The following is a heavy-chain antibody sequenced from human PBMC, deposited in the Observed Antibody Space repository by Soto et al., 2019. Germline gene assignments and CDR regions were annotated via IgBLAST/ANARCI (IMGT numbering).Heavy chain of an antibody. V-gene: IGHV4-39*01. CDR2: IYYSGST. J-gene: IGHJ6*03. D-gene: IGHD2-2*01. Sequence: SETLSLTCTVSGGSISSSSYYWGWIRQPPGKGLEWIGSIYYSGSTYYNPSLESRVTISVGTSKNQFSLKLSSVTAAETAVYFCARQPYGCSSTSCYYYYYMDVRGKGTTVTVSS. CDR3: ARQPYGCSSTSCYYYYYMDV. CDR1: GGSISSSSYY.